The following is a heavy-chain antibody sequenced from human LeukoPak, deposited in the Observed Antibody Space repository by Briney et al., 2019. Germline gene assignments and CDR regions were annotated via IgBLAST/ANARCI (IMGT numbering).Heavy chain of an antibody. CDR1: GGTFSSYA. D-gene: IGHD5-12*01. V-gene: IGHV1-69*04. Sequence: SVKVSCKASGGTFSSYAISWVRQAPGQGVEWMGRIIPILGIANYAQKFQGRVTITADKSTSTAYMELSSLRSEDTAVYYCACEECGYSGYDYFDYWGQGTLVTVSS. CDR2: IIPILGIA. J-gene: IGHJ4*02. CDR3: ACEECGYSGYDYFDY.